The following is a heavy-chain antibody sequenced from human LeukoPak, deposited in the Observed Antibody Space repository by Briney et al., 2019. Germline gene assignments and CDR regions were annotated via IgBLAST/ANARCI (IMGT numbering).Heavy chain of an antibody. CDR2: TTGSGGNT. Sequence: GASLRLSCAASGFTFSNYAMSWVRQAPGKGLEWVSATTGSGGNTYYADSVKGRFTISRDNSKNTLYLQMNSLRAEDTAVYYCAKWGDYDVLTGYYVSDYWGQGTLVTVSP. J-gene: IGHJ4*02. V-gene: IGHV3-23*01. D-gene: IGHD3-9*01. CDR3: AKWGDYDVLTGYYVSDY. CDR1: GFTFSNYA.